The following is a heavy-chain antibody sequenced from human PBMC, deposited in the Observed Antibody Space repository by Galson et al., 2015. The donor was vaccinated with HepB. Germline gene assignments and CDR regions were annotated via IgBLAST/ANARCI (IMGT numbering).Heavy chain of an antibody. D-gene: IGHD4-23*01. J-gene: IGHJ4*01. Sequence: FLRLSCAASGIAFRDYGMSWVRQSPERGLEWVSTVDAIGTTTHYADSVRGRFTISRDNSRHTVSLQMNSLRVEDTAIYYCAKDCCGDSFFDYWGHGTLVIVS. CDR3: AKDCCGDSFFDY. V-gene: IGHV3-23*05. CDR1: GIAFRDYG. CDR2: VDAIGTTT.